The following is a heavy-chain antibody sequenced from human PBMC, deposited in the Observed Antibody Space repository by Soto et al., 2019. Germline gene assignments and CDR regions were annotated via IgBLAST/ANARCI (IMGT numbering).Heavy chain of an antibody. CDR2: ISYDGSNK. J-gene: IGHJ4*02. D-gene: IGHD1-26*01. V-gene: IGHV3-30-3*01. Sequence: PGGSLRLSCAASGFIFSSYAMHWVRQAPGKGLEWVAVISYDGSNKYYADSVKGRFTISRDNSKNTLYLQMNSLRAEDTAVYYCAXAKASGGSYRNLYYFDYWGQGTLVTVSS. CDR1: GFIFSSYA. CDR3: AXAKASGGSYRNLYYFDY.